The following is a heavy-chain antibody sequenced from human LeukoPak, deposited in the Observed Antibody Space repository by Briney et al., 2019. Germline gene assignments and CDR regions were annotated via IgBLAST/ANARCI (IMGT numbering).Heavy chain of an antibody. CDR3: ARLDGYNFFDY. J-gene: IGHJ4*02. Sequence: SLRLSCAASGFTFSSYAMHWVRQAPGKGLEWVAVISYDGSNKYYADSVKGRFTISRDNSKNTLYLQMNSLRAEDTAVYYCARLDGYNFFDYWGQGTLVTVSS. CDR1: GFTFSSYA. D-gene: IGHD5-24*01. V-gene: IGHV3-30*04. CDR2: ISYDGSNK.